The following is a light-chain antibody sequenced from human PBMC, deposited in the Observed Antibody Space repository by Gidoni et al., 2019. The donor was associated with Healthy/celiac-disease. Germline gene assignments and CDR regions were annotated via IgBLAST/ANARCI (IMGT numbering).Light chain of an antibody. CDR1: QSVFYSSNNKNY. V-gene: IGKV4-1*01. J-gene: IGKJ1*01. Sequence: DIVMTQSPDYLPVSLGARAPINCKSSQSVFYSSNNKNYLAWYQQKPGQPPKLLIYWASTRESGVPDRFSGSGSGTDFTLTISSLQAEDVAVYYCQQYYSTPWTFGQGTKVEIK. CDR2: WAS. CDR3: QQYYSTPWT.